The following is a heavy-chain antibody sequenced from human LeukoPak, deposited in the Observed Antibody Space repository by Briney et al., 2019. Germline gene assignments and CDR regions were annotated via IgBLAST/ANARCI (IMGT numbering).Heavy chain of an antibody. Sequence: SETLSLTCTVSCYSISSGYYWSWVRQPPGKGLEWIATIHHSGVTYYNPSLKSRVTMSVDTSKNQFSLKLASVTAASTAVYYCARYTANTAGYSFDFWGQGALVTVSS. CDR1: CYSISSGYY. CDR2: IHHSGVT. CDR3: ARYTANTAGYSFDF. V-gene: IGHV4-38-2*02. D-gene: IGHD3-22*01. J-gene: IGHJ4*02.